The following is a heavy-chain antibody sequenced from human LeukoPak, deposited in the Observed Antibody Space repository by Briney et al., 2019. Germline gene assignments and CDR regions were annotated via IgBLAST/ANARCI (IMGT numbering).Heavy chain of an antibody. V-gene: IGHV1-8*01. Sequence: ASVKVSCKASGYTFTSYDINWVRQATGRGLAWMGWMNPNSGNTGYAQKFQGRVTMTRNTSISTAYMELSSLRSEDTAVYYCARGGVLYYYYGMDVWGQGTTVTVSS. D-gene: IGHD3-10*01. CDR2: MNPNSGNT. J-gene: IGHJ6*02. CDR1: GYTFTSYD. CDR3: ARGGVLYYYYGMDV.